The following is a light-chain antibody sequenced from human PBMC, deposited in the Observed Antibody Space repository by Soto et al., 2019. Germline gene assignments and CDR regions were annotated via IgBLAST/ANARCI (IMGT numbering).Light chain of an antibody. J-gene: IGKJ1*01. V-gene: IGKV1-5*03. CDR3: QQYHIYSGT. CDR2: KAS. Sequence: MYKSPSTVPAYKGDRVTITGRASQTIDSWLAWYQQRPGKPPNLLIYKASTLASGVPSRFSGSGSGTEFTLTINSLQPDDFATYYCQQYHIYSGTFGQGTKVDIK. CDR1: QTIDSW.